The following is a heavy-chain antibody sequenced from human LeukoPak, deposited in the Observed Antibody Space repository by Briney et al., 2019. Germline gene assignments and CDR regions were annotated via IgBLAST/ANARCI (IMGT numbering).Heavy chain of an antibody. Sequence: ASVKVSCKASGYTFTSYGISWVRQAPGQGLEWMGWISAYNGNTNYAQKLQGRVTIIADKFTSTAYMELSSLRSEDTAMYYCARDQKVGATPYFGMDVWGQGTTVTVSS. CDR2: ISAYNGNT. V-gene: IGHV1-18*01. CDR3: ARDQKVGATPYFGMDV. J-gene: IGHJ6*02. CDR1: GYTFTSYG. D-gene: IGHD1-26*01.